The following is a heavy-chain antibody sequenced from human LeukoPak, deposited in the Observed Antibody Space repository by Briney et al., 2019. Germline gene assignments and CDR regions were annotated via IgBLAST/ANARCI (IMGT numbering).Heavy chain of an antibody. V-gene: IGHV5-51*01. Sequence: GGSLRLSCAASGFTFSSYSMNWVRQAPGKGLEWMGIIFPGDSDTRYSPSFQGQVTISADKSINTAYLQWRSLKVSDTAMYYCARSGVPGAMTWFDPWGQGTLVTVSS. CDR2: IFPGDSDT. CDR1: GFTFSSYS. CDR3: ARSGVPGAMTWFDP. D-gene: IGHD2-2*01. J-gene: IGHJ5*02.